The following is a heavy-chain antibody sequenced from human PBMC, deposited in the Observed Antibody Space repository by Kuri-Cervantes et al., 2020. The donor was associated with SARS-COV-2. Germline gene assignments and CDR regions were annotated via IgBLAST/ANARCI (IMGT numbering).Heavy chain of an antibody. CDR1: GGSFSGYY. CDR2: INHSGST. CDR3: AREVSSEQLVAFDY. Sequence: ESLKIPCAVYGGSFSGYYWSWIRQPPGKGLEWIGEINHSGSTNYNPSLKSRVTISVDTSKNQFSLKLSSVTAADAAVYYCAREVSSEQLVAFDYWGQGTLVTVSS. V-gene: IGHV4-34*01. J-gene: IGHJ4*02. D-gene: IGHD6-6*01.